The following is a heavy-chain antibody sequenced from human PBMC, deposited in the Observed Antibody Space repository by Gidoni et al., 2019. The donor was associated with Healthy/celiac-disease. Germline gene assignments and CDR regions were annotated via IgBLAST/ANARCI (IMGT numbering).Heavy chain of an antibody. Sequence: EVQLVESGGGLVQPGGSLRLSCAAAGFTFRSYDVHWVRQATGKGLEWVSAIGTAGDTYYPGSVKGRFTISRENAKNSLYLQMNSLRAGDTAVYYCARGQNQWLRYYYYGMDVWGQGTTVTVSS. CDR2: IGTAGDT. V-gene: IGHV3-13*01. J-gene: IGHJ6*02. CDR1: GFTFRSYD. D-gene: IGHD6-19*01. CDR3: ARGQNQWLRYYYYGMDV.